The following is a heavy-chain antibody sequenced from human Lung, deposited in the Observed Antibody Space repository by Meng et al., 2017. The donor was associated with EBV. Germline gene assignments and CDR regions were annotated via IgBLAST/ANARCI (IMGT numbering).Heavy chain of an antibody. J-gene: IGHJ4*02. CDR3: ANAGRFGESLGDY. D-gene: IGHD3-10*01. V-gene: IGHV4-31*04. CDR1: GGSVISGGYY. Sequence: ARLQESGPGLLQPSQTLSLPCTVSGGSVISGGYYWSWIRQQPGKGPEWIGYIYYTGSSFYNPSLKSRVTISVDTSKNQFSLNLSSVTAADTAVYYCANAGRFGESLGDYWGQGILVTVSS. CDR2: IYYTGSS.